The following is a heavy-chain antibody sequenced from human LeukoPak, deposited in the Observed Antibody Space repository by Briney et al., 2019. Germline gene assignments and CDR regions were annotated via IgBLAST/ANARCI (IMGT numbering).Heavy chain of an antibody. CDR2: NHFNGST. D-gene: IGHD3-9*01. CDR3: ARLPTGYPNWFDR. CDR1: GVSIAGSGSTNC. J-gene: IGHJ5*02. Sequence: SETLSHTCIVSGVSIAGSGSTNCWGWIRQPPGKGLEWIGNNHFNGSTYYNPSLKSRVLISVDTSKNEFSLKLSSVTAADTAVYYCARLPTGYPNWFDRWGQGILVTVSS. V-gene: IGHV4-39*01.